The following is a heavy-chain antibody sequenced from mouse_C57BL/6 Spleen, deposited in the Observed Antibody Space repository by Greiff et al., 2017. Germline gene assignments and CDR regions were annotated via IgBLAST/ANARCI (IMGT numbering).Heavy chain of an antibody. CDR2: INPSDSDT. Sequence: VQLQQPGAELVKPGASVKVSCKASGYTFTSYWMHWVKQRPGQGLEWIGRINPSDSDTNYNQKFKGKATLTVDKSSSTAYMQLSSLTSEDSAVYYCAIWEDSSGPLAYWGQGTLVTVSA. CDR1: GYTFTSYW. J-gene: IGHJ3*01. CDR3: AIWEDSSGPLAY. D-gene: IGHD3-2*02. V-gene: IGHV1-74*01.